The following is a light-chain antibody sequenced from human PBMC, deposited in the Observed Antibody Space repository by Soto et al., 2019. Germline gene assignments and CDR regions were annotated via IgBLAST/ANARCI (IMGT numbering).Light chain of an antibody. CDR3: QQYGSSGT. CDR1: QSVSTF. Sequence: VVLTQSPATMSLSPGERAALSCTASQSVSTFLAWYQQKPGQAPRLLIYDASNRATGIPARFSGSGSGTDFTLTISSLEPEDFAVYYCQQYGSSGTFGQGTKVDI. CDR2: DAS. J-gene: IGKJ1*01. V-gene: IGKV3-11*01.